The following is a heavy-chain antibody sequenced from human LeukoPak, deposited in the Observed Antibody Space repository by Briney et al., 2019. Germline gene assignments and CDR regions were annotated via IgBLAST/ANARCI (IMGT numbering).Heavy chain of an antibody. V-gene: IGHV3-66*02. J-gene: IGHJ6*02. CDR1: GFTVSSNY. Sequence: GGSLRLSCAASGFTVSSNYMSWVRQAPGKGLEWVSVIYSGGSTYYADSVKGRFTISRGNSKNTLYLQMNSLRAEDTAVYYCASDAVLHDGMDVWGQGTTVTVSS. CDR3: ASDAVLHDGMDV. CDR2: IYSGGST. D-gene: IGHD2-15*01.